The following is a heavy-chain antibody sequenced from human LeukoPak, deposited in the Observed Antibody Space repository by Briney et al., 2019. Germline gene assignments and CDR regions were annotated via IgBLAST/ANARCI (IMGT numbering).Heavy chain of an antibody. V-gene: IGHV4-59*01. J-gene: IGHJ2*01. CDR1: GGSITYYY. Sequence: SETLSLTCTVSGGSITYYYCSWLRQPPGKGLEWIGYIYSSETTTYNPSLKSRVTISVDTSKNQFSLKVFSVTAADTAVYYCAREPMIVVVPSGWYFDLWGRGTLVTVSS. CDR3: AREPMIVVVPSGWYFDL. D-gene: IGHD3-22*01. CDR2: IYSSETT.